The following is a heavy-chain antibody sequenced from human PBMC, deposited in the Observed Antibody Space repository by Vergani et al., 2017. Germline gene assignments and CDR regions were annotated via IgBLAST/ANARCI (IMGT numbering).Heavy chain of an antibody. CDR3: ARHTTYTDS. CDR1: EYSFGNYW. Sequence: EVELVQSGPEMRKPGESLKISCKGSEYSFGNYWIGWVRQMPGKGLEWMGIIYPADSDTRYSPSFQGQVTISADKSISTAFLQWDSLKASYTALYYGARHTTYTDSWGQGTLVTVSS. J-gene: IGHJ4*02. V-gene: IGHV5-51*01. D-gene: IGHD1-1*01. CDR2: IYPADSDT.